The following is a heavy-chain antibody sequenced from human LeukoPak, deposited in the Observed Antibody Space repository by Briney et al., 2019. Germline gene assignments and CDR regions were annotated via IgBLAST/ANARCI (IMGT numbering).Heavy chain of an antibody. CDR3: AKGGSLNYFDY. CDR2: ISGTGGST. J-gene: IGHJ4*02. CDR1: GFTFSSYA. Sequence: PGGSLRLSCEASGFTFSSYAMSWVRQAPGKGLEWVSKISGTGGSTYYADSVKGRFTISRDNSKNTLYLQMNSLRAEDTAVYYCAKGGSLNYFDYWGQGTLVTVSS. D-gene: IGHD1-26*01. V-gene: IGHV3-23*01.